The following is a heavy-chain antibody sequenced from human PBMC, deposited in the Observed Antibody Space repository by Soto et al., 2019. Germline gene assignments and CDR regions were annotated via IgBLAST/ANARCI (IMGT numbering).Heavy chain of an antibody. J-gene: IGHJ5*02. CDR3: TALPYFDGARGFDP. CDR2: IYHTGTT. Sequence: ASETLSLTCAVSGGSLNSTNWWIWVRQPPGRGLELIGGIYHTGTTHYNVSLRSRVTISIDKSKNLFSLTLISVTAADTAVYYCTALPYFDGARGFDPWGQGPLVTVSS. D-gene: IGHD3-9*01. CDR1: GGSLNSTNW. V-gene: IGHV4-4*02.